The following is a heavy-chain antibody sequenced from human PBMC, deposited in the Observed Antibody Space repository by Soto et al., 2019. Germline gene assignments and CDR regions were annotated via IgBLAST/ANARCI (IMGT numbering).Heavy chain of an antibody. CDR3: ARREIQGPIDY. J-gene: IGHJ4*02. V-gene: IGHV4-28*01. CDR1: GYSISSSNW. D-gene: IGHD1-26*01. CDR2: IYYSGTT. Sequence: QVQLQESGQGLVKPSDTLSLTCAVSGYSISSSNWWGWLRQPPGKGLEWIGYIYYSGTTYYNPSLKSRVTMSVDTSKNQFSLKLTSVTAVDTAVYYCARREIQGPIDYWGQGTLVTVSS.